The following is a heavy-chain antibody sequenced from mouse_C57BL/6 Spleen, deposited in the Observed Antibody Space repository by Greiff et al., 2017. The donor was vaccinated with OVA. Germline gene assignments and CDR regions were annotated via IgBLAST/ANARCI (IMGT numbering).Heavy chain of an antibody. Sequence: EVQRVESGGGLVKPGGSLKLSCAASGFTFSDYRMHWVRQAPEKGLEWVAYISSGSSTIYYADTVKGRFTISRDNAKNTLFLQMTSLRSEDTAMYYCARWITTYYFYYWGQGTTLTVSS. CDR3: ARWITTYYFYY. J-gene: IGHJ2*01. CDR1: GFTFSDYR. D-gene: IGHD2-4*01. CDR2: ISSGSSTI. V-gene: IGHV5-17*01.